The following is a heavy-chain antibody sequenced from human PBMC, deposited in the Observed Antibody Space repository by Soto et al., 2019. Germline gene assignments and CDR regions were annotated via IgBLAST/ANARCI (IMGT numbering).Heavy chain of an antibody. V-gene: IGHV4-31*03. D-gene: IGHD1-1*01. Sequence: PSETLSLSCTVAGGSISSGGCYWSLIRKHPGKGLEWIGYIYYSGNTYYNPSLKSRVTISVDTSKNQFSLKLSSVTAADLAVYYCPTRYGYSFVYWGQGILVTVSS. CDR1: GGSISSGGCY. J-gene: IGHJ4*02. CDR2: IYYSGNT. CDR3: PTRYGYSFVY.